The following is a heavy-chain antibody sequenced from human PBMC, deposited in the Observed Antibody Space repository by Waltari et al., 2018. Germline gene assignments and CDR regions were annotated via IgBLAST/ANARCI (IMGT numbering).Heavy chain of an antibody. J-gene: IGHJ4*02. V-gene: IGHV3-9*03. CDR1: GFTFDDYA. D-gene: IGHD2-15*01. CDR3: AKASSGVLGYFDY. CDR2: ISWNSGSI. Sequence: EVQLVESGGGLVQPGRSLSLSCAASGFTFDDYAMHWVRQAPGKGLEWVSGISWNSGSIGYADSVKGRFTISRDNTKNSLYLQMNSLRAEDMALYYCAKASSGVLGYFDYWGQGTLVTVSS.